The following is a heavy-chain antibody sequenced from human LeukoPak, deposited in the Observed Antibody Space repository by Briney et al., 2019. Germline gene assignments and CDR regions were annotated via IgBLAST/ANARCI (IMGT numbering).Heavy chain of an antibody. Sequence: ASVKVSCKASGYTFTSYYMHWVRQAPGQGLEWMGIINPSGGSTSYAQKFQGRVTMTRDTSISTAYMELSRLRSDDTAVYYCARGLNYDYVWGSSGYFDYWGQGTLVTVSS. CDR1: GYTFTSYY. J-gene: IGHJ4*02. CDR3: ARGLNYDYVWGSSGYFDY. CDR2: INPSGGST. V-gene: IGHV1-46*01. D-gene: IGHD3-16*01.